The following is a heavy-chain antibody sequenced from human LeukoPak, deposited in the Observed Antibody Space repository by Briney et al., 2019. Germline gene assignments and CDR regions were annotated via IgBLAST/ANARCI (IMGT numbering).Heavy chain of an antibody. CDR1: GLTFSTYS. V-gene: IGHV3-21*01. CDR3: AREVSEGFDF. D-gene: IGHD3-22*01. CDR2: ISSSSSNI. J-gene: IGHJ4*02. Sequence: GGSLRLSCAASGLTFSTYSMNWVRQAPGKGLEWVSSISSSSSNIYYADSLRGRFTISRDNAKNSLYLQMNSLRAEDTALYYCAREVSEGFDFWGQGTLVTVSS.